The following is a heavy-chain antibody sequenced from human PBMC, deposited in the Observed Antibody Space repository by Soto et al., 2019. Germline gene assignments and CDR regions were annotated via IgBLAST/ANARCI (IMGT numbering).Heavy chain of an antibody. Sequence: SETLSLTCAVSGGSISSGGYPWSWMRQPQGKGLEGIGYICHSGSTYYNPSLNRRVTISVDSSKNQFSLKLSSVTAADTAVYYCARNYYYDSSGYHYYFDYWGQGTLVTVSS. V-gene: IGHV4-30-2*01. J-gene: IGHJ4*02. D-gene: IGHD3-22*01. CDR3: ARNYYYDSSGYHYYFDY. CDR2: ICHSGST. CDR1: GGSISSGGYP.